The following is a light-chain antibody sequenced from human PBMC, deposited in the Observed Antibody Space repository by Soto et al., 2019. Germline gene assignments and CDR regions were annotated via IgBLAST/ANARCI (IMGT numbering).Light chain of an antibody. Sequence: QAVLTQPPSASGTPGQRVTISCSGASSNIGSNTVNWYQQLPGTAPKFLMYSNNQRPSGVPDRFSGSRSGTSASLAISGLQSEDEADYCCAAWDDSLSGVVFGGGTQLTVL. V-gene: IGLV1-44*01. CDR2: SNN. CDR1: SSNIGSNT. J-gene: IGLJ2*01. CDR3: AAWDDSLSGVV.